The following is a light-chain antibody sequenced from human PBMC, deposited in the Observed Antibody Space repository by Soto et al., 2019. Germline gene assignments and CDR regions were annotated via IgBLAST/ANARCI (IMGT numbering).Light chain of an antibody. CDR2: DVS. Sequence: DIQMTQSPSTLSASVGDRVTITCRASQTISTWLAWYQQRPGKAPKLLIYDVSRLESGVPSRFSGSGSGTEFTLTISSLQPDDSATYYCQQYNTFWTFGQGTKVDI. CDR1: QTISTW. V-gene: IGKV1-5*01. J-gene: IGKJ1*01. CDR3: QQYNTFWT.